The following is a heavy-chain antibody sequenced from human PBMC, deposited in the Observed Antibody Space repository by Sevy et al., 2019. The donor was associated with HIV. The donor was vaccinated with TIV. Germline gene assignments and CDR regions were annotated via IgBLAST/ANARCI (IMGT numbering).Heavy chain of an antibody. CDR3: ARDNPPVVPAAIGLVYYYYGMDV. Sequence: RGSLRLSCAASGFTFSSYAMHWVRQAPGKGLEWVAVISYDGSNKYYADSVKGRFTISRDNSKNTLYLQMNSLMAEDTAVYYCARDNPPVVPAAIGLVYYYYGMDVWGQGTTVTVSS. V-gene: IGHV3-30*04. CDR1: GFTFSSYA. CDR2: ISYDGSNK. J-gene: IGHJ6*02. D-gene: IGHD2-2*01.